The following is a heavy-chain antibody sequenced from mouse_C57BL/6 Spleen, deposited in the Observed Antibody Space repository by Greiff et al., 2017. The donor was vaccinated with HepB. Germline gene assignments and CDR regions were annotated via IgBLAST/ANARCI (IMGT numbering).Heavy chain of an antibody. CDR3: ARKVYSTTALDY. CDR2: IYPGSVST. V-gene: IGHV1-55*01. Sequence: HVRLQQPGAELVKPGASVKMSCKASGYTFTSYWITWVKQRPGQGLEWIGDIYPGSVSTNYNEKFKSKATLTVDTSSSTAYLQLSSLTSEDSAVFYCARKVYSTTALDYWSQGTSLTVAS. J-gene: IGHJ2*03. D-gene: IGHD2-5*01. CDR1: GYTFTSYW.